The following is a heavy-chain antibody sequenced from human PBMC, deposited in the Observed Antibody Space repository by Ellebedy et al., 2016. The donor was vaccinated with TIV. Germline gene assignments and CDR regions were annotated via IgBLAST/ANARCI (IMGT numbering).Heavy chain of an antibody. CDR2: FKSKTDGGTT. J-gene: IGHJ6*02. CDR1: GFTFSSYS. D-gene: IGHD5-24*01. V-gene: IGHV3-15*01. CDR3: AKDRDGYYGMDV. Sequence: GESLKISCAASGFTFSSYSMNWVRQAPGKGLEWVGRFKSKTDGGTTDYAAPVKGRFTISRDDSKNTLYLQMNSLRAEDTAVYYCAKDRDGYYGMDVWGQGTTVTVSS.